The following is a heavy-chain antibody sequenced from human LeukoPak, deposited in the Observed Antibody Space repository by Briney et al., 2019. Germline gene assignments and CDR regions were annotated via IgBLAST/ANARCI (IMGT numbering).Heavy chain of an antibody. V-gene: IGHV4-61*05. CDR2: IYYSGST. D-gene: IGHD5-18*01. Sequence: SETLSLTCTVSGGSISSSSYYWGWIRQPPGKGLEWIGYIYYSGSTNYKSSLKSRVTISVDTSKNPFSLKLSSVTAADTAVYYCARTTEGGYSYGYFYYYYMDVWGKGTTVTISS. CDR3: ARTTEGGYSYGYFYYYYMDV. CDR1: GGSISSSSYY. J-gene: IGHJ6*03.